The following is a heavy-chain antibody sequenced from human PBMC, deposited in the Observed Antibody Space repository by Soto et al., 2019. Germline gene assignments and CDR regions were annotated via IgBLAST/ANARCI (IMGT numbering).Heavy chain of an antibody. Sequence: ASVKVSCKASGYTFTSYYMHWVRQAPGQGPEWMGIINPSGGSTSYAQKFQGRVTMTRDTSTSTVYMELSSLRSEDTAVYYCARVDAPDYYDSSGYFPLDYWGQGTLVTVSS. CDR3: ARVDAPDYYDSSGYFPLDY. D-gene: IGHD3-22*01. CDR2: INPSGGST. CDR1: GYTFTSYY. J-gene: IGHJ4*02. V-gene: IGHV1-46*01.